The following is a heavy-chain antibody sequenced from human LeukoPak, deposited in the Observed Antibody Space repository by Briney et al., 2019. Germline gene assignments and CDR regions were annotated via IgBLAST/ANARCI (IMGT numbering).Heavy chain of an antibody. CDR2: INPNSGGT. CDR1: GYTFSGYY. Sequence: ASVKVSCKASGYTFSGYYMHWVRQAPGQGLEWMGWINPNSGGTNYAQKFQGRVTITRNTSISTAYMELSSLRSEDTAVYYCARSPQWFLDCGQGTLVTVSS. D-gene: IGHD3-22*01. V-gene: IGHV1-2*02. CDR3: ARSPQWFLD. J-gene: IGHJ4*02.